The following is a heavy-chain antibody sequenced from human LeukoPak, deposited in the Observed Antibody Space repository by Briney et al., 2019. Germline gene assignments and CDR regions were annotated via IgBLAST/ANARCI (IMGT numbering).Heavy chain of an antibody. V-gene: IGHV1-2*02. D-gene: IGHD1-26*01. CDR2: INPNSGGT. CDR1: GYTFTGYY. Sequence: ASVKVSCKASGYTFTGYYMHWVRQATGQGLEWMGWINPNSGGTNYAQKFQGRVTMTRDTSISTAYMELSRLRSDDTAVYYCARDRGGSYSAIDYWGQGTLVTVSS. J-gene: IGHJ4*02. CDR3: ARDRGGSYSAIDY.